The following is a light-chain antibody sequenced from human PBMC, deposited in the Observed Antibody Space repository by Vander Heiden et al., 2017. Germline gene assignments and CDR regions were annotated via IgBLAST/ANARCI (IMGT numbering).Light chain of an antibody. CDR2: STN. J-gene: IGLJ1*01. CDR3: LLYMSGGISV. V-gene: IGLV8-61*01. CDR1: SASVSTSYH. Sequence: QTVVTQVPSFSVSPGGTVTLTCGLSSASVSTSYHPSWYQQTPGQAPRTLIYSTNIRSSGVPDRFSGSILGNKAALTITGAQADDESDYYCLLYMSGGISVFGTGTKVTVL.